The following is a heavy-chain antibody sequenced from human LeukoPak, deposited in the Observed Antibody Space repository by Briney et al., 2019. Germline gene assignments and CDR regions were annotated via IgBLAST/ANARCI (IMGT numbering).Heavy chain of an antibody. J-gene: IGHJ4*02. CDR1: GFTFSNFW. D-gene: IGHD1-26*01. CDR2: IMQNGSDK. V-gene: IGHV3-7*01. Sequence: PGGSLRLSCEASGFTFSNFWMRWVRQAPGKGLEWVANIMQNGSDKYYMDSVKGRFTVSRDNAKSSLYLQMNSLRAEDTAIYYCARDWASPGPTTIWGQGTLVTVSS. CDR3: ARDWASPGPTTI.